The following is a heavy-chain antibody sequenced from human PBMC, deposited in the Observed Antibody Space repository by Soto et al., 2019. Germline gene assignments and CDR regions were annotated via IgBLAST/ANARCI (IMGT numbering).Heavy chain of an antibody. V-gene: IGHV3-30*18. CDR2: ISYDGSNK. D-gene: IGHD4-17*01. Sequence: QVQLVESGGGVVQPGRSLRLSCAASGFTFSSYGMHWVRQAPGKGLEWVAVISYDGSNKYYADSVKGRFTISRDNSKNALYLQMNGLRAEDTAVYYCAKDKNGDYLVDYFDYWGQGTLVTVSS. J-gene: IGHJ4*02. CDR1: GFTFSSYG. CDR3: AKDKNGDYLVDYFDY.